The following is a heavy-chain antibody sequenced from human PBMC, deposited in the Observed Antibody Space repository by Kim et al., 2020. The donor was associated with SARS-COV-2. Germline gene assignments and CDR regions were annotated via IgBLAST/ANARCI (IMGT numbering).Heavy chain of an antibody. Sequence: SETLSLTCAVYGGSFSGYYWSWIRQPPGKGLEWIGEINDSGSTNYNPSLKSRVTISVDTSKNQFPLKLRSVTAADTAVYYCARDLNYYDSSGHRGFDYWGQGTLVTVSS. CDR2: INDSGST. CDR3: ARDLNYYDSSGHRGFDY. J-gene: IGHJ4*02. V-gene: IGHV4-34*01. CDR1: GGSFSGYY. D-gene: IGHD3-22*01.